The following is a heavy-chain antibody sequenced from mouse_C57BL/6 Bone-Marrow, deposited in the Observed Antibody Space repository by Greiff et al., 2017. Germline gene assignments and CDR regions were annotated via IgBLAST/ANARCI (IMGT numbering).Heavy chain of an antibody. J-gene: IGHJ3*01. V-gene: IGHV1-53*01. CDR1: GYTFTSYW. D-gene: IGHD2-1*01. CDR2: INPSNGGT. Sequence: VQLQQSGTELVKPGASVKLSCKASGYTFTSYWMHWVKQRPGQGLEWIGNINPSNGGTNYNEKFKSKATLTVDKSSSTAYMQLSSLTSEDSAVYYCARRPPPIYYGKESWFAYWGQGTLVTVSA. CDR3: ARRPPPIYYGKESWFAY.